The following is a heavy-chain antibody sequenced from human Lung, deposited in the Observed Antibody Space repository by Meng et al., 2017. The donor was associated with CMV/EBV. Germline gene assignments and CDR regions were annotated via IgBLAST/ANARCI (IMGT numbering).Heavy chain of an antibody. J-gene: IGHJ4*02. CDR2: ISCYNGDT. V-gene: IGHV1-18*01. Sequence: QAQRVQSGGEVKKPGASVKVSCKAAGYTFTTNGTSWIRQAPGQGLEWMGWISCYNGDTNYAQKFQGRVTMTTDTSTSTAYMDLRSLRSDDTAVYYCARDPSNTSGRYAYFDYWGQGTLVTVSS. CDR3: ARDPSNTSGRYAYFDY. D-gene: IGHD6-19*01. CDR1: GYTFTTNG.